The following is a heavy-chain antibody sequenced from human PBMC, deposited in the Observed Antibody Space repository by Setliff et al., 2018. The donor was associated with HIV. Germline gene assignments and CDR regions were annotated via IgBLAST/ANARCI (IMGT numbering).Heavy chain of an antibody. CDR2: IYSGGST. V-gene: IGHV3-53*05. Sequence: GGSLRLSCAASGFTVSSNYMSWVRQAPGKGLEWVSVIYSGGSTYYADSVKGRFTISRDNSKNTLYLQMNSLRAEDTAVYYCVREVVSAVWYFDHWGRGIQVTVSS. CDR1: GFTVSSNY. CDR3: VREVVSAVWYFDH. J-gene: IGHJ2*01.